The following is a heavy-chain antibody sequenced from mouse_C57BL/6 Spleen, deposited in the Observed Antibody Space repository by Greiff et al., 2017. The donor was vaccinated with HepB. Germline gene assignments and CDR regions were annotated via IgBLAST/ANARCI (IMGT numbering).Heavy chain of an antibody. CDR3: ARDDGSFYY. D-gene: IGHD1-1*01. CDR2: ISYDGSN. CDR1: GYSITSGYY. Sequence: EVQVVESGPGLVKPSQSLSLTCSVTGYSITSGYYWNWIRQFPGNKLEWMGYISYDGSNNYNPSLKNRISITRDTSKNQFFLKLNSVTTEDTATYYCARDDGSFYYWGQGTTLTVSS. V-gene: IGHV3-6*01. J-gene: IGHJ2*01.